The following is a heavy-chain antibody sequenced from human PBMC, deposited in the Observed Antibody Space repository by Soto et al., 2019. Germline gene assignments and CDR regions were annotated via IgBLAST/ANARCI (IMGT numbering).Heavy chain of an antibody. V-gene: IGHV4-59*01. CDR1: GGSISSYY. Sequence: QVQLQESGPGLVKPSETLSLTCTVSGGSISSYYWSWIRQPPGKGLEWIGYIYYSGSTNYNPSLKSRVTISVDTSKNQFSLKLSSVTAADTAVHYCARGCLGGDCSYGMDVWGQGTTVTISS. CDR2: IYYSGST. CDR3: ARGCLGGDCSYGMDV. D-gene: IGHD2-21*01. J-gene: IGHJ6*02.